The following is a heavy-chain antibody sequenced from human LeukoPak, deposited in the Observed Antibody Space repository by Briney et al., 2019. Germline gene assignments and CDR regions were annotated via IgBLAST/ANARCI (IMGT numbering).Heavy chain of an antibody. Sequence: KTGGSLRLSCAASGFTFSDYYMSWIRQAPGKGLEWVSYISSSGSTIYYADSVKGRFTISRDNAKNSLYLQMNSLRAEDTAVYYCARDRLVGAIYDAFDIWGQGTMVTVSS. CDR2: ISSSGSTI. J-gene: IGHJ3*02. V-gene: IGHV3-11*04. D-gene: IGHD1-26*01. CDR3: ARDRLVGAIYDAFDI. CDR1: GFTFSDYY.